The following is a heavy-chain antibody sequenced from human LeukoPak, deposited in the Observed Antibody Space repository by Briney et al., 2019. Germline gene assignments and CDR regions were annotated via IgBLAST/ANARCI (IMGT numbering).Heavy chain of an antibody. Sequence: ASVKVSCKASGYTFTSYAMRWVRQAPGQRLEWMGWINAGNGNTKYSQKFQGRVTITRDTSASTAYMELSSLRSEDTAVYYCARDRSHLTYSGSYYAYWGQGTLVTVSS. J-gene: IGHJ4*02. CDR3: ARDRSHLTYSGSYYAY. CDR1: GYTFTSYA. CDR2: INAGNGNT. D-gene: IGHD1-26*01. V-gene: IGHV1-3*01.